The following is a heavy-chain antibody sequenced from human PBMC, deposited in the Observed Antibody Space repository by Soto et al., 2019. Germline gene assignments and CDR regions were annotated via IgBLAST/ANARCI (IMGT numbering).Heavy chain of an antibody. D-gene: IGHD6-19*01. CDR3: AGASWAGAGF. J-gene: IGHJ4*02. Sequence: EVQLVESGGGLVQPGGSLRLSCAASGFTFSSYSMNWVRQAPGKGLEWVSYISYSSTTIYYADSVKGRFTVSRDNAKNSLYLQMNSLREEDTAVYYGAGASWAGAGFWGKVTRVTVA. V-gene: IGHV3-48*02. CDR2: ISYSSTTI. CDR1: GFTFSSYS.